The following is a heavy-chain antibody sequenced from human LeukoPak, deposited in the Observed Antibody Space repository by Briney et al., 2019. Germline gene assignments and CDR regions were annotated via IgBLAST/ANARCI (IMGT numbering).Heavy chain of an antibody. V-gene: IGHV4-59*01. CDR3: ASRLQTTWVMDI. J-gene: IGHJ6*02. CDR2: IYYSGTT. D-gene: IGHD4-17*01. CDR1: GGSISSYY. Sequence: SETLSLTCTVSGGSISSYYWSWIREPPGKGLEWMGYIYYSGTTNYNPSLKSRVTISVDTSKNQFSLMLNSVTAADTAVYYCASRLQTTWVMDIWGQGTTVTVSS.